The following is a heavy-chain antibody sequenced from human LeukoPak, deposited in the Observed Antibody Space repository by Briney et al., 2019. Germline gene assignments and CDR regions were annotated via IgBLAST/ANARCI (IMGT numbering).Heavy chain of an antibody. J-gene: IGHJ4*02. CDR3: AREYSSTFDY. CDR1: GYTFTDYY. V-gene: IGHV1-2*02. D-gene: IGHD6-13*01. Sequence: ASVKVSCKASGYTFTDYYMHWVRQAPGQGLEWMGWINPNSGGTKNAQKFQGRVTMTRDTSISTAYMELSRLRSDDTAVYYCAREYSSTFDYWGQGTLVTVSS. CDR2: INPNSGGT.